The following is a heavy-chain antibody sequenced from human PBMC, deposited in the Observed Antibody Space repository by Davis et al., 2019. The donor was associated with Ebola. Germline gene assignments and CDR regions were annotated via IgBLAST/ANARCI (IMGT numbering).Heavy chain of an antibody. CDR2: ISGRSTTI. D-gene: IGHD3-10*01. CDR3: AKIEAYGSGNYFEY. V-gene: IGHV3-23*01. CDR1: GFTFTSHS. Sequence: GESLKISCTASGFTFTSHSMAWVRQAPGKGLEWVSVISGRSTTIHYADSVKGRFTISRDTSTVYLQMNSLRVEDTAVYYCAKIEAYGSGNYFEYWGQGTLVTISS. J-gene: IGHJ4*02.